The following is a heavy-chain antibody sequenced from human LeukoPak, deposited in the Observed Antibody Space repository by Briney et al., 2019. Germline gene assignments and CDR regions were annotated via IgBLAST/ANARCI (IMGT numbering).Heavy chain of an antibody. J-gene: IGHJ3*01. CDR2: IRYDGSNK. Sequence: PGGSLRLSCAASGFTFSSYGMHWVRQAPGKGLEWVAFIRYDGSNKYYADSVKGRFTISRDNSKNTLYLQMNSLRAEDTAVYYCATGVRERWLQNSGWAFDVWGQGTMVTVSS. CDR3: ATGVRERWLQNSGWAFDV. V-gene: IGHV3-30*02. CDR1: GFTFSSYG. D-gene: IGHD5-24*01.